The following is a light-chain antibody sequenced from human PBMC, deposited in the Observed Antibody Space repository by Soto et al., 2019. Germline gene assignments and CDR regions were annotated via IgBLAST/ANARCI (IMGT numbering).Light chain of an antibody. CDR3: QQYGSSPCT. Sequence: EIVLTQSPGTLSLSPGERATLSCRASQSVSSSYLAWYQQKPGQAPRLLIYGASSRATGIPARFSGSGSGADFTLTISRLEPEDFAAYYCQQYGSSPCTFGQGTKVEGK. CDR2: GAS. CDR1: QSVSSSY. V-gene: IGKV3-20*01. J-gene: IGKJ1*01.